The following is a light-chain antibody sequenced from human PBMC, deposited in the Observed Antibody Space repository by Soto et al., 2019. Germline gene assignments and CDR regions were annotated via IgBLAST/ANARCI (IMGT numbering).Light chain of an antibody. CDR3: QQYGSSHPIT. CDR2: DAS. V-gene: IGKV3D-20*01. Sequence: EIGLTQSPATLSLSPVERATLSFGASQSVSSRYLAWYQQKPGLAPRLLIYDASSRATGIPDRFSGSGSGTDFTLTISRLEPADFAVYYCQQYGSSHPITFGQGTRLEIK. CDR1: QSVSSRY. J-gene: IGKJ5*01.